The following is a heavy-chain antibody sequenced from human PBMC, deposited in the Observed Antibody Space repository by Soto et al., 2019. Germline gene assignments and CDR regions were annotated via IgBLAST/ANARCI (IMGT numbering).Heavy chain of an antibody. V-gene: IGHV3-9*01. Sequence: EVQLVESGGGLVQPGRSLRLSCAASGFTFDDYAMHWVRQAPGKGLEWVSGISWNSGSIGYADSVKGRFTISRDNAKNCLYLQMNSLRAEDTALYSCAKDAITMVRGVISYYGMDVWGQGTTVTVSS. CDR2: ISWNSGSI. CDR3: AKDAITMVRGVISYYGMDV. CDR1: GFTFDDYA. D-gene: IGHD3-10*01. J-gene: IGHJ6*02.